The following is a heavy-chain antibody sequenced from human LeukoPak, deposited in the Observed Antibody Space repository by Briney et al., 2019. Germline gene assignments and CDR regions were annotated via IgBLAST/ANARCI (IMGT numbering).Heavy chain of an antibody. CDR3: ARLVDYGSGSH. D-gene: IGHD3-10*01. CDR2: INHSGST. Sequence: SETLSLTCAVYGGSFSGYYWSWIRQPPGKGLEWIGEINHSGSTNYDPSLKSRVTISVDTSKNQFSLKLRSVTAADTAVYYCARLVDYGSGSHWGQGTLVIVSS. J-gene: IGHJ4*02. CDR1: GGSFSGYY. V-gene: IGHV4-34*01.